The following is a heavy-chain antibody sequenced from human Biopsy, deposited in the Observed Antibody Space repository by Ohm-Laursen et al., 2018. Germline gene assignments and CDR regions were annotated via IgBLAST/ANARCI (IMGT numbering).Heavy chain of an antibody. CDR1: GGSLSSYS. Sequence: SQTLSLTRNVSGGSLSSYSWSWIRQPAGKGLEWIGQIYTSGITNYNPSLKSRVTMSVDTSKNKFSLRVSSVTAADTAVYYCARDRDRRGWFDPWGQGTLVTVSS. CDR2: IYTSGIT. V-gene: IGHV4-4*07. D-gene: IGHD1-14*01. J-gene: IGHJ5*02. CDR3: ARDRDRRGWFDP.